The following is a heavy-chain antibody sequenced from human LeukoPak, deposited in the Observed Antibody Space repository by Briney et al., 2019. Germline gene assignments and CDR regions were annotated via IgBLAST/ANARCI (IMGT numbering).Heavy chain of an antibody. CDR2: INHSGST. CDR3: AREETYYDILTGYSY. J-gene: IGHJ4*02. V-gene: IGHV4-34*01. D-gene: IGHD3-9*01. Sequence: SETLSLTCAVYGGSFSGYYWGWIRQPPGKGLEWSGEINHSGSTNYNPSLKSRVTISVDTSKNQFSLKLSSVTAADTAVYYCAREETYYDILTGYSYWGQGTLVTVSS. CDR1: GGSFSGYY.